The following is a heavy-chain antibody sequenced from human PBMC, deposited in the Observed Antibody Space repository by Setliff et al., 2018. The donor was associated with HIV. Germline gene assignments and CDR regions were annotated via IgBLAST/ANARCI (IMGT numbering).Heavy chain of an antibody. J-gene: IGHJ4*02. CDR2: ISAGGGST. CDR3: AKSSWWEPRAY. D-gene: IGHD2-15*01. V-gene: IGHV3-23*01. CDR1: GFTFSTNA. Sequence: QPGGSLRLSCAASGFTFSTNAMNWVRQAPGKGLEWVSGISAGGGSTYYADSVKGRFTISRDNAKNTLYLQMDSLSAEDTAVYYCAKSSWWEPRAYWGQGTLVTVSS.